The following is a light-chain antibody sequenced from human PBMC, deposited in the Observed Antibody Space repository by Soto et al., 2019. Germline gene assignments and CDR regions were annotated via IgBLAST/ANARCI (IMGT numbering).Light chain of an antibody. Sequence: EIVLTQSLATVSLSPRERATLSCRASQSVSSYLAWYQQKPGQAPRLLIYDASNRATGIPARFSGSGSGTDFTLTISSLEPEDFAVYYCQQPSNWPLTFAQGTRLENK. CDR3: QQPSNWPLT. CDR1: QSVSSY. J-gene: IGKJ5*01. V-gene: IGKV3-11*01. CDR2: DAS.